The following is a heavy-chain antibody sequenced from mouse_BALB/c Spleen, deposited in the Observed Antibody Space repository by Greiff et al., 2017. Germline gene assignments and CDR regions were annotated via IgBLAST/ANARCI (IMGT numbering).Heavy chain of an antibody. J-gene: IGHJ2*01. CDR1: GYAFSSSW. CDR2: IYPGDGDT. V-gene: IGHV1-82*01. D-gene: IGHD2-14*01. Sequence: VQLQQSGPELVKPGASVKISCKASGYAFSSSWMNWVKQRPGQGLEWIGRIYPGDGDTNYNGKFKGKATLTADKSSSTAYMQLSSLTSVDSAVYFCARWVRYGDYFDYWGQGTTLTVSS. CDR3: ARWVRYGDYFDY.